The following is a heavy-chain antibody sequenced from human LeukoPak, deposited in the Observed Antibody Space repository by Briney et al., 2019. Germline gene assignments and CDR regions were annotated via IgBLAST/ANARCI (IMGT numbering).Heavy chain of an antibody. D-gene: IGHD3-22*01. Sequence: GGSLRLSCAASGFTFDDYAMHWVRQAPGKGLEWVSGISWNSGSIGYADSVKGRFTISRDNAKNSLYLQMNSLRAEDTALYYCAKAKGYYYDSSGPAQAFDIWGQGTVVTVSS. V-gene: IGHV3-9*01. CDR3: AKAKGYYYDSSGPAQAFDI. J-gene: IGHJ3*02. CDR2: ISWNSGSI. CDR1: GFTFDDYA.